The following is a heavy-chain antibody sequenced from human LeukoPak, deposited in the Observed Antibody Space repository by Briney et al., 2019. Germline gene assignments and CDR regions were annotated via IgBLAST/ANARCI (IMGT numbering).Heavy chain of an antibody. D-gene: IGHD6-19*01. CDR1: GYTFTGYY. Sequence: EASVKVSCKASGYTFTGYYMHWVRQAPGQGLEWMGWINPNSGGTNYAQKFQGRVTMTRDTSISTAYMELSRLRSDDTAVYYCARASSGWYYYYMDVWGKGTTVTISS. V-gene: IGHV1-2*02. CDR3: ARASSGWYYYYMDV. CDR2: INPNSGGT. J-gene: IGHJ6*03.